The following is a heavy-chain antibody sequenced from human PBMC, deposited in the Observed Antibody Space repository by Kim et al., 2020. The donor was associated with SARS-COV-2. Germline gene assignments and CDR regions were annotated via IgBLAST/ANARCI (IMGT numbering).Heavy chain of an antibody. CDR1: GFTFRTYA. V-gene: IGHV3-23*01. CDR3: AKSAHWAYYYYGMDV. J-gene: IGHJ6*02. D-gene: IGHD7-27*01. Sequence: GGSLRLSCAASGFTFRTYAMSWVRQAPGKGLELVSGISNSGGSTYYADSVKGRFTISRDNSKSTLYLQMNSLGAEDTAVYYCAKSAHWAYYYYGMDVWGQGTTVTVSS. CDR2: ISNSGGST.